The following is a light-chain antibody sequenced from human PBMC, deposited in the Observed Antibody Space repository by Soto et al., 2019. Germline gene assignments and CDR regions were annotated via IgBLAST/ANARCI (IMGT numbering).Light chain of an antibody. CDR2: GNT. V-gene: IGLV1-44*01. CDR1: SSNIGSTP. CDR3: AAWDDGLNGPLYV. Sequence: QSALTQPPSASGTPGQRVTITCSGGSSNIGSTPVNWYQQLPGTAPKLLIYGNTVRPSGVPDRFSGSKSGTSASLAISGLQSEDEAEYYCAAWDDGLNGPLYVFGLGTKVTVL. J-gene: IGLJ1*01.